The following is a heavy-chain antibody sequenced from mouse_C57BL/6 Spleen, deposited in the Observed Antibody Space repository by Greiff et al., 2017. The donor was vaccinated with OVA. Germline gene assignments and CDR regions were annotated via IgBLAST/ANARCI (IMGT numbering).Heavy chain of an antibody. Sequence: ESGPGLVKPSQSLSLTCSVTGYSITSGYYWNWIRQFPGNKLEWMGYISYDGSNNYNPSLKNRISITRDTSKNQFFLKLNSVTTEDTATYYCARAPITPDFDYWGQGTTLTVSS. V-gene: IGHV3-6*01. CDR3: ARAPITPDFDY. CDR2: ISYDGSN. D-gene: IGHD1-1*01. J-gene: IGHJ2*01. CDR1: GYSITSGYY.